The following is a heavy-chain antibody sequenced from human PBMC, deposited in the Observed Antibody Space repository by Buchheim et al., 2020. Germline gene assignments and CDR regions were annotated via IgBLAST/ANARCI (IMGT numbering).Heavy chain of an antibody. J-gene: IGHJ5*02. D-gene: IGHD3-3*01. Sequence: QLQLQESGPGLVKPSETLSLTCTVSGGSISSSSYYWGWIRQPPGKGLEWIGSIYYSGSTYYNPSLKSRVTISVDKSKNQFSLKLSSVTAADTAVYYCARIWGAYYDFWSGYYTGEVLNWFDPWGQGTL. CDR3: ARIWGAYYDFWSGYYTGEVLNWFDP. CDR1: GGSISSSSYY. CDR2: IYYSGST. V-gene: IGHV4-39*07.